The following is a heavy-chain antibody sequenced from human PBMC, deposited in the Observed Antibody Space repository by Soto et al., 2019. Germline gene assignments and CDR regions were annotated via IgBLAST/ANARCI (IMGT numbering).Heavy chain of an antibody. Sequence: SCKASGYTFTTYYMYWVRQAPGQGLEWMGIINPSGGSTSFAQKFQGRVTMTRDTSTSTVYMELISLTSEDTAVYYCARDVGMASRPYLDYWGQGTLVTVS. J-gene: IGHJ4*02. CDR2: INPSGGST. CDR1: GYTFTTYY. V-gene: IGHV1-46*01. D-gene: IGHD6-6*01. CDR3: ARDVGMASRPYLDY.